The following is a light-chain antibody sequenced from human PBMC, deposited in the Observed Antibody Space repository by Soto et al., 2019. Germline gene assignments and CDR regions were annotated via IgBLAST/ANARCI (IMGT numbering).Light chain of an antibody. Sequence: AIRMTQSPSSLSASTGDRVTITCRASQGISSYLAWYQQKPGKAPKLLIYAASTLQSGVPSRFSGSGSGTDFTLTISCLQSEDFAIYDCQQYYSYPLTVGGGTKVEIK. J-gene: IGKJ4*01. CDR2: AAS. CDR3: QQYYSYPLT. CDR1: QGISSY. V-gene: IGKV1-8*01.